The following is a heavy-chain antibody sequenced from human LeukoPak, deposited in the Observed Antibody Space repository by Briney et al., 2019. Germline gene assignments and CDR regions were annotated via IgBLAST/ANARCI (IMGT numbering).Heavy chain of an antibody. D-gene: IGHD1-26*01. CDR2: IHPNTGGT. V-gene: IGHV1-2*02. CDR1: GYTSTGHY. CDR3: ARDRGVGATSCDY. Sequence: ASVKVSCKASGYTSTGHYIHWVRQSPGQGLEWMGWIHPNTGGTKYAQKFQGRVTMTTDTSTSTAYMELRSLRSDDTAVYYCARDRGVGATSCDYWGQGTLVTVSS. J-gene: IGHJ4*02.